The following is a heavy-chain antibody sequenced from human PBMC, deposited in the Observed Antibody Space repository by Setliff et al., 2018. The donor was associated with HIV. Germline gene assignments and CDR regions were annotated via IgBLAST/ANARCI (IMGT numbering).Heavy chain of an antibody. Sequence: PSETLSLTCTVSGGSISTFYWSWIRQPPGKGLEWIGHMYISGSTNYNPSLKSRVTMSLDTSKNQFSLKLSSVTAADTAIYYWARGSRSHGGMFGYWGQGTLVTVSS. CDR3: ARGSRSHGGMFGY. CDR2: MYISGST. CDR1: GGSISTFY. D-gene: IGHD6-13*01. V-gene: IGHV4-4*07. J-gene: IGHJ4*02.